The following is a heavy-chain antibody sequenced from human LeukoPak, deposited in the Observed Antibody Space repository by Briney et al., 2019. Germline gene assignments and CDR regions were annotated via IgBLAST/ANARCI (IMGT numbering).Heavy chain of an antibody. D-gene: IGHD3-22*01. J-gene: IGHJ4*02. V-gene: IGHV3-20*04. CDR2: INWNGGST. CDR1: GFTFDDYG. CDR3: ARDTGAYYDSGGLDY. Sequence: PGGSLRLSCAASGFTFDDYGMSWVRQAPGKGLEWVSGINWNGGSTGYADSVKGRFTISRDNAKNSLYLQMNSLRAEDTAVYYCARDTGAYYDSGGLDYWGQGTLVTVSS.